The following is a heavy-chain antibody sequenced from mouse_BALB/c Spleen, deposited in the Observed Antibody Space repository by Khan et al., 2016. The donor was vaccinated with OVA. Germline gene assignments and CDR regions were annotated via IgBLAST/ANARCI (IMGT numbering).Heavy chain of an antibody. Sequence: EVKLEESGPGLVKPSQSLSLTCTVTGYSITTNYAWDWIRQFPGNKLEWMGYISYSGSTSYNPSLKSRISITRETSKNQFFLQLNSVTTEDTATYYCARKNYHAYAVDYWGQGTSVTVSS. J-gene: IGHJ4*01. CDR3: ARKNYHAYAVDY. D-gene: IGHD1-1*01. V-gene: IGHV3-2*02. CDR1: GYSITTNYA. CDR2: ISYSGST.